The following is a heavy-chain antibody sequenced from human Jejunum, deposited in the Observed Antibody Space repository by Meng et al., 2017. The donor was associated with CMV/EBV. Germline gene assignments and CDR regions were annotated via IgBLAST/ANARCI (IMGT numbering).Heavy chain of an antibody. V-gene: IGHV4-34*13. Sequence: YYWSWIRHPTTPVLEWIEDIPHPTSTTSPPSLPPLLPLSLSTSPNQFSLKLNSLTAADTAIYYCATGRGRQQLIRSYYYYGMDVWGQGTTVTVSS. J-gene: IGHJ6*02. CDR2: IPHPTST. CDR1: YY. CDR3: ATGRGRQQLIRSYYYYGMDV. D-gene: IGHD6-13*01.